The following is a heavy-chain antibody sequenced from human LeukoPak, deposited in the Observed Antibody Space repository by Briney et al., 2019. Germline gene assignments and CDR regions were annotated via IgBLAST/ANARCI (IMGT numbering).Heavy chain of an antibody. V-gene: IGHV3-23*01. D-gene: IGHD6-19*01. CDR1: GFTFSSYA. CDR2: ISGSGGST. J-gene: IGHJ3*02. Sequence: GGSLRLSCAASGFTFSSYAMSWVRQAPGKGLEWVSAISGSGGSTYYADSVKGRFTISRDNSKNTLYLQMNSLRAEDTAVYYCAKVGIAVTFKGRKHDAFDIWGQGTMVTVSS. CDR3: AKVGIAVTFKGRKHDAFDI.